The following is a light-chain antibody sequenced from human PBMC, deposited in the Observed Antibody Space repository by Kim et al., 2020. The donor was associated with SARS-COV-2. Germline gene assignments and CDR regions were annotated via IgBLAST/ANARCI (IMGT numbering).Light chain of an antibody. CDR1: QSISSN. V-gene: IGKV3-15*01. CDR2: GAS. J-gene: IGKJ1*01. Sequence: EIVMTQSPATLSVSPGERATLSCRASQSISSNLAWYQQKPGQSPRLLIYGASTRATGIPAKFSGIGSGTEFTLTINSLQSEDFAVYYCQQYDNWWTFGQGTKVDIK. CDR3: QQYDNWWT.